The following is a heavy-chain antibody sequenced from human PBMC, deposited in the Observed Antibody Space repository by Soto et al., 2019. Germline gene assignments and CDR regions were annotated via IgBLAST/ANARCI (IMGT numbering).Heavy chain of an antibody. Sequence: ASVKVSCKASGGTFSSYTISWVRQAPGQGLEWMGRIIPILGIANYAQKFQGRVTITADKSTSTAYMELSSLRSEDTAVYYCARGQREVPAASAYYYYYYMDVWGKGTTVTVSS. CDR1: GGTFSSYT. J-gene: IGHJ6*03. CDR2: IIPILGIA. D-gene: IGHD2-2*01. V-gene: IGHV1-69*02. CDR3: ARGQREVPAASAYYYYYYMDV.